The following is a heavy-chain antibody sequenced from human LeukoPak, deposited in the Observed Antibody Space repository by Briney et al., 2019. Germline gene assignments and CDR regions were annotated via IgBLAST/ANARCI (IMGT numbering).Heavy chain of an antibody. Sequence: GESLKISCKGSGYSFTSYWIGWVRQMPGKGLEWMGNIYPGDSDTRYSPSFQGQVTISADKSISTAYLQWSSLKASDTAMYYCARFFSSSTNWFDPWGQGTLVTVSS. CDR1: GYSFTSYW. J-gene: IGHJ5*02. V-gene: IGHV5-51*01. CDR3: ARFFSSSTNWFDP. D-gene: IGHD6-6*01. CDR2: IYPGDSDT.